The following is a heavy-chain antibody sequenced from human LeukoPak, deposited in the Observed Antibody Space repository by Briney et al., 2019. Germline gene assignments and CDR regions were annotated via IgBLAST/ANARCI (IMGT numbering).Heavy chain of an antibody. D-gene: IGHD6-13*01. CDR1: GGSVSSYY. J-gene: IGHJ4*02. V-gene: IGHV4-59*08. CDR3: ARLAAGPVPNFDY. Sequence: SETLSLTCTVSGGSVSSYYWSWIRQPPGKALEWLGYIYFGGDTNYNPSLKSRVTISLDTSKNQFSLKLTSVTAADTAVYYCARLAAGPVPNFDYWGQGTLVTVSS. CDR2: IYFGGDT.